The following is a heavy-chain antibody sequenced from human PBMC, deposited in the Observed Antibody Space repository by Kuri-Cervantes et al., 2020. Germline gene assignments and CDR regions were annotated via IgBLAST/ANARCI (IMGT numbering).Heavy chain of an antibody. D-gene: IGHD5-24*01. CDR1: GFTFDDYA. CDR2: ISWNSGSI. V-gene: IGHV3-9*01. J-gene: IGHJ4*02. Sequence: SLKISCAASGFTFDDYAMHWVRQAPGKGLEWVSGISWNSGSIGYADSVKGRFTISRDNSKNTLYLQMNSLRPEDTAVYYCARTPVDLTSPFFDYWGQGTLVTVSS. CDR3: ARTPVDLTSPFFDY.